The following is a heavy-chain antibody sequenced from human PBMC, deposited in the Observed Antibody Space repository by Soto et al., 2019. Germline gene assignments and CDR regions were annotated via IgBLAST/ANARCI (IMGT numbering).Heavy chain of an antibody. CDR3: ARAQTSTLNEDTAMVPSYFDY. CDR2: INHSGST. Sequence: PSETLSLTCAVYGGSFSGYYWSWIRQPPGKGLEWIGEINHSGSTNYNPSLKSRVTISVDTSKNQFSLKLSSVTAADTAVYYCARAQTSTLNEDTAMVPSYFDYWGQGTLVTVSS. V-gene: IGHV4-34*01. D-gene: IGHD5-18*01. J-gene: IGHJ4*02. CDR1: GGSFSGYY.